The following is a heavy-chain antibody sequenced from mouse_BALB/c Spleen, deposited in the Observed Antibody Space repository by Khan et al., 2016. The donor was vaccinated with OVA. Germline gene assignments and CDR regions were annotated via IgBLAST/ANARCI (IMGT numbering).Heavy chain of an antibody. D-gene: IGHD3-3*01. Sequence: QMQLEESGAEVVRPGASVKLSCKTSGYIFTSFWIQWVKQRSGQGLEWIARIYPATGSTYYNEKFKGKATLTADKSSNTVYMQLSSLKSEDSAVYFCARRAPDDAMDYWGQGTSVTVSS. CDR1: GYIFTSFW. CDR2: IYPATGST. J-gene: IGHJ4*01. V-gene: IGHV1S132*01. CDR3: ARRAPDDAMDY.